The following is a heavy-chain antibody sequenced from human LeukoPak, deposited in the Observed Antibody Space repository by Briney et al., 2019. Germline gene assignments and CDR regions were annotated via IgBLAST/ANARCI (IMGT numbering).Heavy chain of an antibody. CDR3: TRGGVDCSGYQSDY. Sequence: GRSLRLSCTASGFTFGDYAMSWVRQAPGKGLEWVGFIRSKAYGGTTEYAASVKGRFTISRDDSKSIAYLQMNSLKTEDTAVYYCTRGGVDCSGYQSDYWGQGTLVTVSS. V-gene: IGHV3-49*04. J-gene: IGHJ4*02. D-gene: IGHD3-22*01. CDR1: GFTFGDYA. CDR2: IRSKAYGGTT.